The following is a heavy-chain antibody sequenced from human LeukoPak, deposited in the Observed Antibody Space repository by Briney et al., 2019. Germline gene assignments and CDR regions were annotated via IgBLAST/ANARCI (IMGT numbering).Heavy chain of an antibody. D-gene: IGHD3-22*01. Sequence: GGTLRLSCAASGFTFSSFGMSWVRQAPGKGLEWVSAISGSGGSTYYADSVKGRFTISRDNAKNSLYLQMNSLRAEDTALYYCARGLDSSGYYYYFDYWGQGTLVTVSS. CDR1: GFTFSSFG. J-gene: IGHJ4*02. CDR3: ARGLDSSGYYYYFDY. CDR2: ISGSGGST. V-gene: IGHV3-23*01.